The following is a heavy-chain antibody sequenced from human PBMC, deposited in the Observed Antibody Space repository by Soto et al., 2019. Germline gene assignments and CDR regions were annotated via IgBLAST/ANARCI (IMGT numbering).Heavy chain of an antibody. D-gene: IGHD2-2*01. CDR2: ISSSSSYI. CDR3: ARRGCSSTSCYRPEPDNWFDP. Sequence: EVQLVESGGGLVKPGGSLRLSCAASGFTFSSYSMNWVRQAPGKGLEWVSSISSSSSYIYYADSVKGRFTISRDNAKNSLYLQMNSLRAEDTAVYYCARRGCSSTSCYRPEPDNWFDPWGQGTLVTVSS. V-gene: IGHV3-21*01. CDR1: GFTFSSYS. J-gene: IGHJ5*02.